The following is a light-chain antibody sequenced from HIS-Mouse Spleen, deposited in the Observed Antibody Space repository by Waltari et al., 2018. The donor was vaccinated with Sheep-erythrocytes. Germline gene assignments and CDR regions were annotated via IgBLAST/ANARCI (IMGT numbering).Light chain of an antibody. J-gene: IGLJ3*02. V-gene: IGLV2-23*01. Sequence: QSALTQPASVSGSPGQSITIACTGTSSDVGSYNIVSWYQQHPGKAPKPMIYEGSKRPSGVSNRFSCSKSGNTASLTISGLQAEDEADYYCCSYAGSSTPWVFGGGTKLTVL. CDR1: SSDVGSYNI. CDR2: EGS. CDR3: CSYAGSSTPWV.